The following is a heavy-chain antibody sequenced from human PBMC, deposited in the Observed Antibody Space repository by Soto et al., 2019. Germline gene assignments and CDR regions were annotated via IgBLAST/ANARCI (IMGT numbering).Heavy chain of an antibody. CDR2: INYSGST. CDR1: GGSISSYY. Sequence: PSETLSLTCTVPGGSISSYYWSWIRQPPGKGLERIGYINYSGSTNYNPSHKSRVTISVDTAKNQFSLKLSSVTFVYSAVYYCARRYGSAIDYWGQGTLVTVSS. CDR3: ARRYGSAIDY. D-gene: IGHD1-26*01. V-gene: IGHV4-59*08. J-gene: IGHJ4*02.